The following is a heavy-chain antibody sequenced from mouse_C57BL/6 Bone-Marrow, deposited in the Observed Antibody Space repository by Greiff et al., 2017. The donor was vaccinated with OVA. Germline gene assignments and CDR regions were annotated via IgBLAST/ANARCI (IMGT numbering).Heavy chain of an antibody. Sequence: VKLMESGAELARPGASVKLSCKASGYTFTSYGISWVKQRTGQGLEWIGEIYPRSGNTYYNEKFKGKATLTADKSSSTAYMELRSLTSEDSAVYFCAREDYGAMDYWGQGTSVTVSS. D-gene: IGHD2-4*01. CDR1: GYTFTSYG. V-gene: IGHV1-81*01. J-gene: IGHJ4*01. CDR2: IYPRSGNT. CDR3: AREDYGAMDY.